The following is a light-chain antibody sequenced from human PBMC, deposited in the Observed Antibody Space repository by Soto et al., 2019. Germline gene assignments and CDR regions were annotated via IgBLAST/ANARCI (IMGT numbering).Light chain of an antibody. V-gene: IGKV3-20*01. CDR2: GVY. CDR3: QFYGSSLIT. CDR1: EPIKTFY. Sequence: VLTQSPATLSLSPGETATLSCKASEPIKTFYFGWYQHKPGQSPRLVINGVYTRATGIPDRFSVIGSGTDFTITISRLEPEDGEIYDCQFYGSSLITFGQGTRLEIK. J-gene: IGKJ5*01.